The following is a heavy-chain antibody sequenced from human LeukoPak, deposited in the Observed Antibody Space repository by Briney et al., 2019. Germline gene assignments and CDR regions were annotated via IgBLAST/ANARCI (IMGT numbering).Heavy chain of an antibody. V-gene: IGHV1-69*13. CDR1: VRTFSSYA. J-gene: IGHJ6*02. Sequence: GASVKVSCKASVRTFSSYAISWVRQAPGQGLEWMGGIIPIFGTANYAQKFQGRVTITADESTSTAYMELSSLRSEDTAVYYCARDWMEEWVLSTYYYYYGMDVWGQGTTVTVSS. CDR3: ARDWMEEWVLSTYYYYYGMDV. CDR2: IIPIFGTA. D-gene: IGHD1-26*01.